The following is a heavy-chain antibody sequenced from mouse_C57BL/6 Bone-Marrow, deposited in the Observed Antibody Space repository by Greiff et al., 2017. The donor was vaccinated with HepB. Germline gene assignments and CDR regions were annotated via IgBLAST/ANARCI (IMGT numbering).Heavy chain of an antibody. CDR2: IDPSDSYT. V-gene: IGHV1-69*01. Sequence: QVQLQQPGAELVMPGASVKLSCKASGYTFTSYWMHWVKQRPGQGLEWIGEIDPSDSYTNYNQKFKGKSTLTVDKSSSTAYMQLSSLTSEDSAVYYWARGEFFITTTGFAYWGQGTLVTVSA. CDR1: GYTFTSYW. D-gene: IGHD1-1*01. CDR3: ARGEFFITTTGFAY. J-gene: IGHJ3*01.